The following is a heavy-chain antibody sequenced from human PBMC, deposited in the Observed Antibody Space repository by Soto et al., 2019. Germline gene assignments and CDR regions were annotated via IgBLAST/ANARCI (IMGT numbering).Heavy chain of an antibody. J-gene: IGHJ5*02. V-gene: IGHV3-21*01. CDR2: ISSSSSYI. D-gene: IGHD2-2*02. CDR3: ARAYCSSTSCYTGWFDP. Sequence: GGSLRLSCAASGFTFSSYSMNWVRQAPGKGLEWVSSISSSSSYIYYADSVKGRFTISRDNAKNSLYLQMNSLRAEDTAVYYCARAYCSSTSCYTGWFDPWGQGTLVT. CDR1: GFTFSSYS.